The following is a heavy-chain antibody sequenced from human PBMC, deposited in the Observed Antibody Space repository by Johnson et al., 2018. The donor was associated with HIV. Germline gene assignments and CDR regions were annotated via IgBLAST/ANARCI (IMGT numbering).Heavy chain of an antibody. J-gene: IGHJ3*02. CDR1: AFTFSSTW. CDR3: ARDPGSSAFDI. V-gene: IGHV3-7*05. CDR2: ITQDGSVR. Sequence: VQLVESGGGLVQPGESLRLSCAASAFTFSSTWMSWVRQAPGKGLEFVANITQDGSVRTYVASVKGRFTISRDNTKNSLYLQMNSLRAEDTAVYYCARDPGSSAFDIWGQGTMVTVSS. D-gene: IGHD3-10*01.